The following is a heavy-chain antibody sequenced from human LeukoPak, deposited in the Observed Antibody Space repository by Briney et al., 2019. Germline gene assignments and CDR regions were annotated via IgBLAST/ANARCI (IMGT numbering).Heavy chain of an antibody. CDR3: ARQRSGYSFDY. CDR2: IYYSGST. CDR1: GGSFSGYY. Sequence: SETLSLTCAVYGGSFSGYYWSWIRQPPGKGLEWIGYIYYSGSTNYNPSLKSRVTISVDTSKNQFSLKLSSVTAADTAVYYCARQRSGYSFDYWGQGTLVTVSS. V-gene: IGHV4-59*01. D-gene: IGHD6-25*01. J-gene: IGHJ4*02.